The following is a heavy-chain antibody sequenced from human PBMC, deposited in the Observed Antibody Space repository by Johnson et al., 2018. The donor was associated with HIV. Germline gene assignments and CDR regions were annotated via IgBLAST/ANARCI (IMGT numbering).Heavy chain of an antibody. CDR2: IRYDGSNT. V-gene: IGHV3-30-3*01. CDR3: AKDLRVYTCDAFDI. D-gene: IGHD5/OR15-5a*01. J-gene: IGHJ3*02. CDR1: GFTFSSYA. Sequence: QVQLVESGGGVVQPGRSLRLSCAASGFTFSSYAMHWVRQAPGKGLEWVAFIRYDGSNTYDADSVRGRFTISRDNSKNTLYLQMNSLRAEDTAVYYCAKDLRVYTCDAFDIWGQGTMVTVSS.